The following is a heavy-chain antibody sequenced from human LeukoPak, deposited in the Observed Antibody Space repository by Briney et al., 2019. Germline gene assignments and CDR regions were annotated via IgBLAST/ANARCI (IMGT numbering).Heavy chain of an antibody. CDR3: ARTGVTTDYYYYYYMDV. D-gene: IGHD4-17*01. V-gene: IGHV4-4*09. CDR1: GASISSYY. J-gene: IGHJ6*03. Sequence: PSETLSLTCTVSGASISSYYWSWIRQPPGKGLEWIGYIYTSGSTNYNPSLKSRVTISVDTSKNQFSLKLSSVTAADTAVYYCARTGVTTDYYYYYYMDVWGKGTTVTVSS. CDR2: IYTSGST.